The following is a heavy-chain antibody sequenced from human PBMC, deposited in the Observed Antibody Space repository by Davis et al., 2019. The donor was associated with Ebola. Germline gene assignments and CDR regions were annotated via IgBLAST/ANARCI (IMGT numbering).Heavy chain of an antibody. D-gene: IGHD1-26*01. CDR1: RFTLANYW. Sequence: PGGSLRLSCVPSRFTLANYWMSWVRQAPGKGLEWVAKIKQDGGETYYVDSVKGRFTISRDNAKNSLYLQMNSLRAEDSAVYYCARGGSYPGSWGQGTLVTVSS. V-gene: IGHV3-7*04. CDR2: IKQDGGET. CDR3: ARGGSYPGS. J-gene: IGHJ5*02.